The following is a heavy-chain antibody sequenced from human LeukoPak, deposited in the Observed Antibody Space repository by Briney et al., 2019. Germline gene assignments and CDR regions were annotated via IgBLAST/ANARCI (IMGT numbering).Heavy chain of an antibody. CDR2: IIPILGIA. CDR1: GFTFSSYA. D-gene: IGHD1-26*01. V-gene: IGHV1-69*04. J-gene: IGHJ5*02. CDR3: ARSGSRWELLNWFDP. Sequence: GRSLRLSCAASGFTFSSYAISWVRQAPGQGLEWMGRIIPILGIANYAQKFQGRVTITADKSTSTAYMELSSLRSGDTAVYYCARSGSRWELLNWFDPWGQGTLVTVSS.